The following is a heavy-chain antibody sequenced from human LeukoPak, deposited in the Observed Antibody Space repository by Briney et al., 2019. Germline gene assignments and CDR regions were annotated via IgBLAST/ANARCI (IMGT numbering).Heavy chain of an antibody. Sequence: GASVKVSCKASGYTFTSYGISWVRQAPGQGLEWMGWISAYNGNTNYAQKLQGRVTMTTDTSTSTAYMELRSLRSDDTAVYYCARDRSQSSGSYYYTSYIHYYYYYYGMDVWGQGTTVTVSS. D-gene: IGHD1-26*01. V-gene: IGHV1-18*01. CDR1: GYTFTSYG. CDR3: ARDRSQSSGSYYYTSYIHYYYYYYGMDV. CDR2: ISAYNGNT. J-gene: IGHJ6*02.